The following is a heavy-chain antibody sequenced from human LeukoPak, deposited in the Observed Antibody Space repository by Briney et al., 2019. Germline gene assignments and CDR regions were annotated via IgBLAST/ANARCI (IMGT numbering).Heavy chain of an antibody. CDR2: IFYSGST. V-gene: IGHV4-31*03. CDR1: GVSISSGGYY. D-gene: IGHD3-22*01. Sequence: SQTLSLTCTVSGVSISSGGYYWSWIRQHPGKGLEWIGYIFYSGSTYYNPSLKSRVTISVDRSKNQFSLKLSSVTAADTAVYYCARVVYYDSSGYHDGPYYFDYWGQGTLVTVSS. CDR3: ARVVYYDSSGYHDGPYYFDY. J-gene: IGHJ4*02.